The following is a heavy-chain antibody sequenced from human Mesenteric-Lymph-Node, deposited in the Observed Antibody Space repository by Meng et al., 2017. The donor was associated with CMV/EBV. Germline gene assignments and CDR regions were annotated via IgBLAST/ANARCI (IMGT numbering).Heavy chain of an antibody. J-gene: IGHJ5*02. CDR3: AKFPTPYSSGRNWFDP. CDR1: GFTFSNYG. CDR2: VGGSGSSDGST. D-gene: IGHD3-22*01. V-gene: IGHV3-23*01. Sequence: GESLKISCAASGFTFSNYGMSWVRQAPGKGLEWVSAVGGSGSSDGSTYYADSVKGRFTISRDNSKNTLYLQMNSLRAEDTAVYYCAKFPTPYSSGRNWFDPWGQGTLVTVSS.